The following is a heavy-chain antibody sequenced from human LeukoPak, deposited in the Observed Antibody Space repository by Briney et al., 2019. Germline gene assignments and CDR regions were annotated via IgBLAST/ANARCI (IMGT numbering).Heavy chain of an antibody. CDR1: GGSITSSSYY. CDR2: IYNGEST. Sequence: SETLSLTCTVSGGSITSSSYYWGWIRPPPGKGLEGIGNIYNGESTYYNPSLKSRPTISVDTSKNQFSLKLRSVTAADTAVYFCARHAQLRFLEWLLSLNWFDPWGQGTLVTVSS. D-gene: IGHD3-3*01. J-gene: IGHJ5*02. CDR3: ARHAQLRFLEWLLSLNWFDP. V-gene: IGHV4-39*01.